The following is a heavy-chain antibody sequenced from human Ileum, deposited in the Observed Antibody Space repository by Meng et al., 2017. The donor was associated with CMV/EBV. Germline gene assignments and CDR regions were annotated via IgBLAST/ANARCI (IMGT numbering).Heavy chain of an antibody. CDR2: ISGGST. CDR1: KFTVSSNE. CDR3: VKGLRWELPLDS. D-gene: IGHD1-26*01. V-gene: IGHV3-38-3*01. J-gene: IGHJ4*02. Sequence: GESLKISCAASKFTVSSNEMNWVRQAPGKGLEWVSSISGGSTYYADSVKGRFTISRDISKKTLYLQMNSLRAEDTAVYSCVKGLRWELPLDSWGQGTLVTVSS.